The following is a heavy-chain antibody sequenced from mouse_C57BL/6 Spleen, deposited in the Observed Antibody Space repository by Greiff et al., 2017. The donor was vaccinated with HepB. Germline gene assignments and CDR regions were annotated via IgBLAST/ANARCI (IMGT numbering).Heavy chain of an antibody. V-gene: IGHV1-64*01. CDR3: AHYYGSSPSYWYFDV. J-gene: IGHJ1*03. D-gene: IGHD1-1*01. CDR2: IHPNSGST. Sequence: VQLQQPGAELVKPGASVKLSCKASGYTFTSYWMHWVKQRPGQGLEWIGMIHPNSGSTNYNEKFKSKATLTVDKSSSTAYMQLSGLTSEDSAVYYCAHYYGSSPSYWYFDVWGTGTTVTVSS. CDR1: GYTFTSYW.